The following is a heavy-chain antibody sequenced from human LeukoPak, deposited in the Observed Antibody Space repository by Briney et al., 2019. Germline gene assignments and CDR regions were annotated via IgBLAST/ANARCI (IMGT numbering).Heavy chain of an antibody. D-gene: IGHD2-15*01. Sequence: GRSLRLSCAASGFTFSSYAMHWVRQAPGKGLEWVAVISYDGSNKYYADSVKGRFTISRDNSKNTLYLQMNSLRAEDTAVYYCARSQVSVVVVGAVDYWGQGTLVTVS. CDR1: GFTFSSYA. J-gene: IGHJ4*02. V-gene: IGHV3-30*04. CDR3: ARSQVSVVVVGAVDY. CDR2: ISYDGSNK.